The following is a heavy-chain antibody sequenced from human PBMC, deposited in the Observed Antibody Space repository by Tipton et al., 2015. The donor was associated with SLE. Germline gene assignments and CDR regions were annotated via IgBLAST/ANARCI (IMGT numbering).Heavy chain of an antibody. J-gene: IGHJ3*02. CDR2: ISSSGSII. Sequence: GSLRLSCAASGFTFSSYEMNWVRQAPGKGLEWVSYISSSGSIIYYADSVKGRFTISRDNAGNSLYLQMNSLRAEDTAVYYCARGWSNGWDAFDIWGQGTMVTVSS. CDR1: GFTFSSYE. CDR3: ARGWSNGWDAFDI. V-gene: IGHV3-48*03. D-gene: IGHD1-26*01.